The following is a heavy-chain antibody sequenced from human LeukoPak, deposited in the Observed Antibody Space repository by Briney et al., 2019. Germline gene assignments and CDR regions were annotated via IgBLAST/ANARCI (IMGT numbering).Heavy chain of an antibody. CDR1: GFTFSSYG. Sequence: GGSLRLSCAASGFTFSSYGMHWVRQAPGKGLEWVAIISYDGSDKDCAGSVKGRFTISRDNSKNTLYLQMNSLRAEDTAVYYCVKDRGYCSGGSCGYLDYWGQGTLVTVSS. J-gene: IGHJ4*02. CDR3: VKDRGYCSGGSCGYLDY. V-gene: IGHV3-30*18. D-gene: IGHD2-15*01. CDR2: ISYDGSDK.